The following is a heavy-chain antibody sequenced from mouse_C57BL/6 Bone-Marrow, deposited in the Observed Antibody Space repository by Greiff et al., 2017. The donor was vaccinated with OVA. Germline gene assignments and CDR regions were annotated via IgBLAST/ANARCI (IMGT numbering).Heavy chain of an antibody. CDR3: ARLRTGTFGY. V-gene: IGHV5-9*01. CDR2: ISGGGGNT. CDR1: GFTFSSYT. Sequence: EVMLVESGGGFVKPGGSLKLSCAASGFTFSSYTMSWVRPTPAKRLEWVATISGGGGNTYYPDSVKGRFTISRDNAKNTLYLQMSSLRSEDTALYYCARLRTGTFGYWGQGTTLTVSS. D-gene: IGHD4-1*01. J-gene: IGHJ2*01.